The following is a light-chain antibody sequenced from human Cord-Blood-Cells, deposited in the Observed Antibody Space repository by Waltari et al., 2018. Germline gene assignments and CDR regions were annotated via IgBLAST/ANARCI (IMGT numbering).Light chain of an antibody. CDR3: QQYNNWPPYT. Sequence: VMTQSPATLSVSHGERATLSCRASQSVSSNVAWYQQKPGQAPRLLIYGASTRATGIPARFSGSGSGTEFTLTISSLQSEDFAVYYCQQYNNWPPYTFGQGTKLEIK. J-gene: IGKJ2*01. V-gene: IGKV3-15*01. CDR1: QSVSSN. CDR2: GAS.